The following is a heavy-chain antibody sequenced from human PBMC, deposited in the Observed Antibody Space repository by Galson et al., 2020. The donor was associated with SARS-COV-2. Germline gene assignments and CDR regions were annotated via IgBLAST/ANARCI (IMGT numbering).Heavy chain of an antibody. Sequence: SETLSLTCTVSGGSIGSYYWSWIRQPAGKGLEWIGRIYASGSTNYNPSLKSRVTMSVDTSKNQFSLKLSSVTAADTAVYYCAREEGGWGNYYDAFDIWGQGTMVTVSS. J-gene: IGHJ3*02. V-gene: IGHV4-4*07. D-gene: IGHD3-10*01. CDR3: AREEGGWGNYYDAFDI. CDR1: GGSIGSYY. CDR2: IYASGST.